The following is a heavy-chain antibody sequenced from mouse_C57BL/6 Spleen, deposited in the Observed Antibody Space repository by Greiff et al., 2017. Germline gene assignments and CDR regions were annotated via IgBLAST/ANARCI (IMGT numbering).Heavy chain of an antibody. CDR1: GFTFSSYA. Sequence: EVKLMESGGGLVKPGESLKLSCAASGFTFSSYAMSWVRQTPEKRLEWVATISDGGSYTYYPDNVKGRFTISRDNAKNNLYLQMSHLKSEDTAMYYCARAGELSFDYWGQGTTLTVSS. CDR2: ISDGGSYT. J-gene: IGHJ2*01. V-gene: IGHV5-4*03. CDR3: ARAGELSFDY.